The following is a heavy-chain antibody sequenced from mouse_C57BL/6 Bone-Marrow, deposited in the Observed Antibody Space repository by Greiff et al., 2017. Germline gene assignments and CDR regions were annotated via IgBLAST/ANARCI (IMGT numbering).Heavy chain of an antibody. CDR1: GFTFSSYG. V-gene: IGHV5-6*01. J-gene: IGHJ2*01. D-gene: IGHD1-1*02. Sequence: EVQLVESGGDLVKPGGSLKLSCAASGFTFSSYGMSWVRQTPDKRLEWVATISSGGSYTYYPDSVKGRFTISRDNAKNTLYLQMSSLKSEDTAMYYWARHGMSPAGNKVYFDYWGQGTTLTVSS. CDR3: ARHGMSPAGNKVYFDY. CDR2: ISSGGSYT.